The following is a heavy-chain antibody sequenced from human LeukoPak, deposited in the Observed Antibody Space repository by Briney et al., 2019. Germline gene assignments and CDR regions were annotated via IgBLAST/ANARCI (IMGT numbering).Heavy chain of an antibody. CDR2: IYHSGST. CDR3: ARAPPRYYYDSSGYYFDY. V-gene: IGHV4-4*02. D-gene: IGHD3-22*01. J-gene: IGHJ4*02. Sequence: SETLSLTCADAGGSISSSNWWRWVRPPPGKGLEWIGEIYHSGSTNYNPSLKSRVTISVDKSKNQFSLKLSSVTAADTAVYYCARAPPRYYYDSSGYYFDYWGQGTLVTVSS. CDR1: GGSISSSNW.